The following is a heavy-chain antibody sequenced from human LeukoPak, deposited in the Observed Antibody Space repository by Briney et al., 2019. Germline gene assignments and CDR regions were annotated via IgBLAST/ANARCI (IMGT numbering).Heavy chain of an antibody. Sequence: GGSLRLSCAASGFTFSDYYMSWIRQAPGKGLEWVSYISSNGSTIYYADSVKGRFTISRDNAKNSLYLQMNSLRAEDTAVYYCASSITMIVVAHWGQGTLVTISS. CDR3: ASSITMIVVAH. CDR2: ISSNGSTI. CDR1: GFTFSDYY. V-gene: IGHV3-11*01. D-gene: IGHD3-22*01. J-gene: IGHJ4*02.